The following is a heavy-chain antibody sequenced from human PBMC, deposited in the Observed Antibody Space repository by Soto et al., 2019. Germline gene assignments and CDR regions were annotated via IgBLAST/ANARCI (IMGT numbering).Heavy chain of an antibody. Sequence: PGGSLRLSCAASGFTFSSYGMHWVRQAPGKGLEWVAVISYDGSIKYYADSVKGRFTISRDNSKNTLYLQMNSLRAEGTAVYYCAKGLKKYGERDGMDVWGQGTTVTVSS. CDR2: ISYDGSIK. J-gene: IGHJ6*02. CDR1: GFTFSSYG. V-gene: IGHV3-30*18. CDR3: AKGLKKYGERDGMDV. D-gene: IGHD4-17*01.